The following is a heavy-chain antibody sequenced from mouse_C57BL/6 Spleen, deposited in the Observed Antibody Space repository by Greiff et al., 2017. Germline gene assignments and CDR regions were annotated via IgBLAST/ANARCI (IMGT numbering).Heavy chain of an antibody. CDR1: GYAFSSSW. CDR2: IYPGDGDT. D-gene: IGHD2-1*01. J-gene: IGHJ4*01. Sequence: VKVVESGPELVKPGASVKISCKASGYAFSSSWMNWVKQRPGKGLEWIGRIYPGDGDTNYNGKFKGKATLTADKSSSTAYMQLSSLTSEDSAVYFCGNYGDAMDYWGQGTSVTVSS. V-gene: IGHV1-82*01. CDR3: GNYGDAMDY.